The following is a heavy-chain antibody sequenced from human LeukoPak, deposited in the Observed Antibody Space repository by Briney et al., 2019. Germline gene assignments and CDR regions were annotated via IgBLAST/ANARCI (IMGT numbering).Heavy chain of an antibody. CDR1: GFTFSTYW. CDR3: AKNYGSGGENYYNADS. Sequence: PGGSLRLSCAASGFTFSTYWMHWVRQAPGKGLEWVSGISGSGDVMNYADSVKGRFTISRDNSKNTLYLQMNSLRAEDTALYYCAKNYGSGGENYYNADSWGQGTLVTVSS. J-gene: IGHJ4*02. V-gene: IGHV3-23*01. D-gene: IGHD1-7*01. CDR2: ISGSGDVM.